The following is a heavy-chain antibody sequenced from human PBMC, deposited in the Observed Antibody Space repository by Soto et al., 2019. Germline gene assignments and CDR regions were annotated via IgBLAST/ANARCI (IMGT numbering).Heavy chain of an antibody. CDR3: ARDYYGSGRNWFDP. CDR1: GYTFTGYY. D-gene: IGHD3-10*01. V-gene: IGHV1-2*02. CDR2: INPNSGGT. Sequence: AVKVSCKASGYTFTGYYMHWVRQAPGQGLEWMGWINPNSGGTNYAQKFQGRVTMTRDTSISTAYMELSRLRSDDTAVYYCARDYYGSGRNWFDPWGQGTLVTVSS. J-gene: IGHJ5*02.